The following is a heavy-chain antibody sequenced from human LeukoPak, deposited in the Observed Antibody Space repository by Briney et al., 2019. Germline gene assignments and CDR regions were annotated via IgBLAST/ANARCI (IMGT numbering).Heavy chain of an antibody. CDR1: GFTFSSYW. V-gene: IGHV3-7*01. D-gene: IGHD2-2*01. J-gene: IGHJ4*02. Sequence: GGSLRLSCAASGFTFSSYWMSWVRQAPGKGLEWVANIKQDGSEKYYVDSVKGRYTISRDNAKNSLYLQMNSLRAEDTAVYYCVREPLTYCSSTTCHVGPDDYWGQETLVTVSS. CDR2: IKQDGSEK. CDR3: VREPLTYCSSTTCHVGPDDY.